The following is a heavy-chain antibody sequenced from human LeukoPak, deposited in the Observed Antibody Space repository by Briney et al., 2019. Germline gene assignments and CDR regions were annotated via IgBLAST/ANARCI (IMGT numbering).Heavy chain of an antibody. D-gene: IGHD2-15*01. CDR2: ISYDGSNK. CDR1: GFTFSSYA. J-gene: IGHJ4*02. Sequence: PGRSLRLSCAASGFTFSSYAMHWVRQAPGKGLEWVAVISYDGSNKYYADSVKGRFTISRDNSKNTLYLQMNSLRAEDTAAYYCARDGGGYYLDYWGQGTLVTVSS. CDR3: ARDGGGYYLDY. V-gene: IGHV3-30-3*01.